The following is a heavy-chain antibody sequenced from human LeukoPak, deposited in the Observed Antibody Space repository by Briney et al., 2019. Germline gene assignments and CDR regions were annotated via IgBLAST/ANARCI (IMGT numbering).Heavy chain of an antibody. V-gene: IGHV4-38-2*01. CDR3: ARKVDPRGPPFDY. Sequence: PSETLSLTCAVSGYSISSGYYWGWIRQPPGKGLEWIGSIYHSGSTYYNPSLKSRVTISVDTSKNQFSLKLSSVTAADTAVYYCARKVDPRGPPFDYWGQGTLVTVSS. D-gene: IGHD1-26*01. CDR2: IYHSGST. J-gene: IGHJ4*02. CDR1: GYSISSGYY.